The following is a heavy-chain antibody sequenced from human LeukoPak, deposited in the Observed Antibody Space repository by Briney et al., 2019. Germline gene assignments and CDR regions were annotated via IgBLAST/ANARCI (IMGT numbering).Heavy chain of an antibody. V-gene: IGHV4-59*01. CDR1: GGSNSSYY. CDR2: IYYSGST. D-gene: IGHD4-23*01. Sequence: PSETLSLTCTVSGGSNSSYYWSWIRQPPGKGLEWIGYIYYSGSTNYNPSLKSRVTISVDTSKNQFSLKLSSVTAADTAVYYCARDTLGGKKGNWFDPWGQGTLVTVSS. J-gene: IGHJ5*02. CDR3: ARDTLGGKKGNWFDP.